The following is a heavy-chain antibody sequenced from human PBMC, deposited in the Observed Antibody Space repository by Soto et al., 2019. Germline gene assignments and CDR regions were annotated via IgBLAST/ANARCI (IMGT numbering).Heavy chain of an antibody. CDR3: ARGPTWAGNVDY. D-gene: IGHD1-1*01. CDR2: MNPNSGNT. V-gene: IGHV1-8*01. Sequence: QVQLVQSGAEVKKPGASVKVSCKASGYTFTSYDINWVRQATGQGLEGMGWMNPNSGNTGYAQKFQGRVTMTRNTSRSTAYMELSSLRSEDTAVYYCARGPTWAGNVDYWGQGTLVTVSS. CDR1: GYTFTSYD. J-gene: IGHJ4*02.